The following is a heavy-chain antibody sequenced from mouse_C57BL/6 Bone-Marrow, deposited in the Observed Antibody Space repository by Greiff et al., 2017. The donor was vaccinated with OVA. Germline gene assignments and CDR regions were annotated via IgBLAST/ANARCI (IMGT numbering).Heavy chain of an antibody. CDR1: GFTFSDYY. CDR3: ARDNSGSSFDY. Sequence: EVQLQESEGGLVQPGSSMKLSCTASGFTFSDYYMAWVRQVPEKGLEWVANINYDGSSTYYLDSLKSRFIISRDNAKNILYLQMSSLKSEDTATYYCARDNSGSSFDYWGQGTTLTVSS. D-gene: IGHD1-1*01. V-gene: IGHV5-16*01. CDR2: INYDGSST. J-gene: IGHJ2*01.